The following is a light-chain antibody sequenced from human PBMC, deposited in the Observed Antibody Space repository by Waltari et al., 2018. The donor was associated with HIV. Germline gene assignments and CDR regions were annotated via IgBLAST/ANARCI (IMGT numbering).Light chain of an antibody. CDR2: DDR. CDR1: AMGRES. Sequence: SSLVTPTPSVSVAPGQTARITRVGEAMGRESVHWYQQKPGQAPVLVVYDDRDRPSGIPERFTGSNSGNTATLTITRVEAGDEADYYCQVWESGGDIVFFGGGTKLTVL. CDR3: QVWESGGDIVF. V-gene: IGLV3-21*02. J-gene: IGLJ2*01.